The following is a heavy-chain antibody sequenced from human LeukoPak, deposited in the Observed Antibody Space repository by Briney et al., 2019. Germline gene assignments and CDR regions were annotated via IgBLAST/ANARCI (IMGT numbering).Heavy chain of an antibody. D-gene: IGHD4-11*01. Sequence: GESLKISCQVSGFSFITSWIGWVRPKPGKGLEWMGIIYGGDSDTRYSPSFQGQVTISADKSLTTAYLQWSSLKASDTAMYYCARATTAVSSGQLFDYWGQGTLVTVSS. J-gene: IGHJ4*02. CDR1: GFSFITSW. CDR3: ARATTAVSSGQLFDY. V-gene: IGHV5-51*01. CDR2: IYGGDSDT.